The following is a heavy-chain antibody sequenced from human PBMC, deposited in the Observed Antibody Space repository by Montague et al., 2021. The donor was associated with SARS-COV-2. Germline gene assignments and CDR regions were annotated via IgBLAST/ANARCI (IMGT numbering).Heavy chain of an antibody. D-gene: IGHD2-2*01. CDR2: IYNTGRT. J-gene: IGHJ3*02. Sequence: ETLSLTCTVSGGSVTSGDYYWTWIRPPPGKGLVWIGYIYNTGRTNYNPSLKSRVTISMDTSKNQFSLKVDSVSAADTAVYYCATEMPAYDVFDIWGQGTMVTVSS. CDR1: GGSVTSGDYY. CDR3: ATEMPAYDVFDI. V-gene: IGHV4-61*08.